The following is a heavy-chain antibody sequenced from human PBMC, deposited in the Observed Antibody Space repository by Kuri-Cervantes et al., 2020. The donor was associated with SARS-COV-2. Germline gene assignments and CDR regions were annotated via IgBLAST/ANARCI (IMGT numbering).Heavy chain of an antibody. CDR3: ARDLPSDYTYYYYYMDV. J-gene: IGHJ6*03. CDR2: IYYSGST. V-gene: IGHV4-39*07. D-gene: IGHD4/OR15-4a*01. CDR1: GGSISSSSYY. Sequence: ESLKISCTVSGGSISSSSYYWGWIRQPPGKGLEWIGSIYYSGSTYYNPSLKSRVTISVDTSKNQFSLKLSSVTAADTAVYYCARDLPSDYTYYYYYMDVWGKGTTVTVSS.